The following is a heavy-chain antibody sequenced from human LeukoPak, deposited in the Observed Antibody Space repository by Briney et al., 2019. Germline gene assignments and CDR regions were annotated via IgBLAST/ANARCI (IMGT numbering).Heavy chain of an antibody. CDR3: APTPEAYTSNWNV. D-gene: IGHD1-1*01. J-gene: IGHJ4*02. Sequence: ASVKVSCKTSGYSFTDDYLQWVRQAPGQGLEWMGWINPDSGFTNYAQKFQGRVTMTRDTSISTAYMEVRRLRPDDTAVYYCAPTPEAYTSNWNVWGQGTLVTVSS. CDR2: INPDSGFT. CDR1: GYSFTDDY. V-gene: IGHV1-2*02.